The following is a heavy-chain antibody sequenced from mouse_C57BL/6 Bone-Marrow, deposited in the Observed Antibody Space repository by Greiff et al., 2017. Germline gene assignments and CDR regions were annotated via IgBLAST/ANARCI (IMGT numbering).Heavy chain of an antibody. CDR1: GYTFTSYW. Sequence: VKLQESGAELVKPGASVTMSCKASGYTFTSYWITWVKQRPGQGLEWIGDIYPTSGRTNYNEKFKSKAILTVDTSSNTAYMQLSSLTSEDSAVFYCARSGPLGRSFDYWGQGTTLTVSS. CDR3: ARSGPLGRSFDY. CDR2: IYPTSGRT. D-gene: IGHD4-1*01. J-gene: IGHJ2*01. V-gene: IGHV1-55*01.